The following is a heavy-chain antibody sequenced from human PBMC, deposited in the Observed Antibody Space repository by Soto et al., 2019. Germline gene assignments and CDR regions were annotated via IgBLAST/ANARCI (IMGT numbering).Heavy chain of an antibody. Sequence: GGSLRLSCAASGFTFSSYAMSWVRQAPGKGLEWVSAISGSGGSTYYADSVKGRFTISRDSSKNTLYLQMNSLRTEDTAVYYCARDSDSGTFDSWGQGTLVTVSS. V-gene: IGHV3-23*01. CDR3: ARDSDSGTFDS. CDR2: ISGSGGST. J-gene: IGHJ4*02. D-gene: IGHD1-1*01. CDR1: GFTFSSYA.